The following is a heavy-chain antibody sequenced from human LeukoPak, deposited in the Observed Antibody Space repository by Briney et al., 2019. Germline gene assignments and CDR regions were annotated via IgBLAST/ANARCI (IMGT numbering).Heavy chain of an antibody. V-gene: IGHV3-13*01. CDR2: IGTGGHT. CDR1: GFTFSNYD. D-gene: IGHD5-24*01. CDR3: TRGGLEAPCDV. J-gene: IGHJ3*01. Sequence: GGSLRLSCSASGFTFSNYDMHWVRQEKGKGLEWVSSIGTGGHTYYAPSVKGRFTISRENAKNSLYLQMNSLRAGDTAIYYCTRGGLEAPCDVWGQGTMVAVSS.